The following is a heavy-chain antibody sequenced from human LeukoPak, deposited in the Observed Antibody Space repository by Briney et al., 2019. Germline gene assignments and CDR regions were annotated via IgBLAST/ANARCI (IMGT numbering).Heavy chain of an antibody. D-gene: IGHD5-18*01. CDR1: GFTFSSYA. CDR2: LSSDGTNK. V-gene: IGHV3-30-3*01. Sequence: QTGGSLRLSCAASGFTFSSYAVHWVRQAPGKGLGWVAGLSSDGTNKYYADSVQGRFTISRDTSKNTLYLLMNSLRGEDTAVYYCARDQIRYSNSPEALDLWGQGTLVSVSS. J-gene: IGHJ3*01. CDR3: ARDQIRYSNSPEALDL.